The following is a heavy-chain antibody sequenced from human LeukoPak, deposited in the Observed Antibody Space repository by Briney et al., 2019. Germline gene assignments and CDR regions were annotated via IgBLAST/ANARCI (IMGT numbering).Heavy chain of an antibody. Sequence: GASVKVSCTASGGTFSSYAISWVRQAPGQGLEWMGWMNPNSGNTGYAQKFQGRVTMTRNTSISTAYMELSSLRSEDTAVYYCARGFVDTAMSGYWGQGTLVTVSS. CDR2: MNPNSGNT. J-gene: IGHJ4*02. CDR3: ARGFVDTAMSGY. D-gene: IGHD5-18*01. CDR1: GGTFSSYA. V-gene: IGHV1-8*02.